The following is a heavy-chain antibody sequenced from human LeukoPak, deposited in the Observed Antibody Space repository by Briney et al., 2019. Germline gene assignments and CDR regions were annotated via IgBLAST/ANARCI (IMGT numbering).Heavy chain of an antibody. CDR2: ISWNSDTK. J-gene: IGHJ5*02. D-gene: IGHD3-22*01. V-gene: IGHV3-9*01. CDR1: GFNFYDHA. CDR3: AKARQLHHYENSGYYFDL. Sequence: GRSLRLSCAASGFNFYDHAMHWVRQAPGKGLEWVSSISWNSDTKDYADSVKGRFTISRDNPKNSLYLQMNSLRAEDTAFYYCAKARQLHHYENSGYYFDLWGQGTLVTVSS.